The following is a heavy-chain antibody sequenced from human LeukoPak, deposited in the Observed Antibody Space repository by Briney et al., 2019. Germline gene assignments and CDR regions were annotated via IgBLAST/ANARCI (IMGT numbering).Heavy chain of an antibody. CDR1: GFTFSSYA. CDR3: AKRVTHSSTWYYFDY. Sequence: PGGSLRLPCAASGFTFSSYAMSWVRQAPGKGLEWVSVISGSGGSTYYADSVKGRFTISRDNSKNTLYLQMNSLRAEDTAVYYCAKRVTHSSTWYYFDYWGQGTLVTVSS. V-gene: IGHV3-23*01. D-gene: IGHD6-13*01. CDR2: ISGSGGST. J-gene: IGHJ4*02.